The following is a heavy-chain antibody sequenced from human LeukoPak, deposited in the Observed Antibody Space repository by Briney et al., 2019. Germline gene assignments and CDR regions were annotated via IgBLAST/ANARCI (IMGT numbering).Heavy chain of an antibody. V-gene: IGHV4-59*08. CDR2: IYYSGST. CDR3: ARSVEVTTIFGFDP. Sequence: SETLSLTCTVSGGSISSYYWSWIRQPPGKGLEWIGYIYYSGSTNYNPSLKSRVTISVDTSKNQFSPKLSSVTAADTAVYYCARSVEVTTIFGFDPWGQGTLVTVSS. CDR1: GGSISSYY. J-gene: IGHJ5*02. D-gene: IGHD5-24*01.